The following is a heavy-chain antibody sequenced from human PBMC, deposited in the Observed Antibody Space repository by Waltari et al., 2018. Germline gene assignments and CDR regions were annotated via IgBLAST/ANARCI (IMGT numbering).Heavy chain of an antibody. Sequence: QVQLQESGPGLVKPSETLSLTCAVSGYSISSGYYWGWIRQPPGKGLEWIGSIYNSGSTYYMPSLNSRVTISVDTAKNQFSLKLSSVTAADTAVYYCARDPDHYFDYWGQGTLVTVSS. CDR1: GYSISSGYY. CDR3: ARDPDHYFDY. J-gene: IGHJ4*02. CDR2: IYNSGST. V-gene: IGHV4-38-2*02.